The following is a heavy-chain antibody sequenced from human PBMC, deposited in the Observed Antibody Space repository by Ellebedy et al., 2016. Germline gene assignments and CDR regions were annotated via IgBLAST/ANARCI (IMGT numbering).Heavy chain of an antibody. D-gene: IGHD5-18*01. CDR2: ITDSGGNT. V-gene: IGHV3-23*01. CDR1: GFTFGSYA. CDR3: AKRRSRLRTIDY. J-gene: IGHJ4*02. Sequence: GGSLRLSXAASGFTFGSYAMSWVRQAPGKGLEWVSVITDSGGNTNYADSVKGRFTTSRDNSKNTLYLQMNSLRAEDTAVYYCAKRRSRLRTIDYWGQGTLVTVSS.